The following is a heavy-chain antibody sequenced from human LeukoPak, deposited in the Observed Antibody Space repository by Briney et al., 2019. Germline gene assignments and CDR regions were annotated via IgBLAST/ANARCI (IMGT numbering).Heavy chain of an antibody. CDR3: AKDPRGWLLPPYYFDY. CDR1: GFTFSSYA. CDR2: ISGSGGST. J-gene: IGHJ4*02. V-gene: IGHV3-23*01. Sequence: GGSLRLSCAASGFTFSSYAMSWVRQAPGKGLEWVSAISGSGGSTYYADSAKGRFTISRDNSKNTLYLQMNSLRAEDTAVYYCAKDPRGWLLPPYYFDYWGQGTLVTVSS. D-gene: IGHD3-22*01.